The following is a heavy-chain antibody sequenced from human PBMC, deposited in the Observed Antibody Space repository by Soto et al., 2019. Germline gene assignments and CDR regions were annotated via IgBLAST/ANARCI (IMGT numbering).Heavy chain of an antibody. CDR2: ILTLLNTR. D-gene: IGHD3-3*01. J-gene: IGHJ5*02. CDR3: ARNRYFADQSAYFTYLDL. CDR1: GDTFSTYG. Sequence: SVKVSCKASGDTFSTYGITWVRQAPGQGFEWVGGILTLLNTRNSAQKLQCIVTISGDVSANTAYMELLSLKSDDTAVYFLARNRYFADQSAYFTYLDLWGQGTLVTVSS. V-gene: IGHV1-69*13.